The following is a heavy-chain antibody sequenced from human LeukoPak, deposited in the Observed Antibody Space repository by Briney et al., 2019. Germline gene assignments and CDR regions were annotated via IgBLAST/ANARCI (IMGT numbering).Heavy chain of an antibody. CDR2: IKQDGSEK. CDR3: ARGGANGENDY. Sequence: GGSLRLSCAASGFTFSNYWMSWVRQAPGKGLEWVANIKQDGSEKYYVDSVKGRFTISRDNAKNSLYLQMNSLRAEDTAVYYCARGGANGENDYWGQGTLVTVSS. CDR1: GFTFSNYW. D-gene: IGHD3-10*01. V-gene: IGHV3-7*01. J-gene: IGHJ4*02.